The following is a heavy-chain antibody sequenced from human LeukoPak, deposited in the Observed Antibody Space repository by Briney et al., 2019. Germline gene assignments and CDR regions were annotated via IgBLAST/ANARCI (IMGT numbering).Heavy chain of an antibody. D-gene: IGHD6-19*01. V-gene: IGHV1-46*01. CDR2: INPSGGST. Sequence: GASVKVSCKASGYTFTSYYMHWVRQAPGQGLEWMGIINPSGGSTSYAQKFQGRVTMTRDTSTSTVYMELSSLRSEDTAVYYCARDLTAVAGYYYFDYWGQGTLVTVSS. J-gene: IGHJ4*02. CDR1: GYTFTSYY. CDR3: ARDLTAVAGYYYFDY.